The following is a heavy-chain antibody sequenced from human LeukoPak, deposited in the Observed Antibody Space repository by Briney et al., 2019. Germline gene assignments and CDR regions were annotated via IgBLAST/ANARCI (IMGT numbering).Heavy chain of an antibody. V-gene: IGHV1-24*01. D-gene: IGHD6-13*01. CDR1: GYTLTELS. CDR3: ARGMGIAAAGMGADFDY. J-gene: IGHJ4*02. CDR2: FDPEDGET. Sequence: ASVKVSCKVSGYTLTELSKHWVRQAPGKGLEWMGGFDPEDGETIYAQKFQGWVTMTRDTSISTAYMELSRLRSDDTAVYYCARGMGIAAAGMGADFDYWGQGTLVTVSS.